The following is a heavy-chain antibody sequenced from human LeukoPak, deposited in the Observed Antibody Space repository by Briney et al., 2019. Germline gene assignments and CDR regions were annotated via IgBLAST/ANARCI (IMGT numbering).Heavy chain of an antibody. Sequence: PGGSLRLSCAASGFTFRSYGMHWVRQAPGKGLEWVAFIRYDESKNYYADSVRGRFTISRDNSNNTLYLQMNSLRAEDTGIYYCAKGYGGSHFDYWGQGDVVAVSS. V-gene: IGHV3-30*02. D-gene: IGHD4-23*01. CDR1: GFTFRSYG. J-gene: IGHJ4*02. CDR2: IRYDESKN. CDR3: AKGYGGSHFDY.